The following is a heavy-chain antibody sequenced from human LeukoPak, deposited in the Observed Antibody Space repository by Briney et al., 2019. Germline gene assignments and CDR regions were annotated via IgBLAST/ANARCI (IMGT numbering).Heavy chain of an antibody. CDR2: TYYRSKWYN. Sequence: SQTLSLTCAISGDSVSSNSAAWNWIRQSPSRGLEWLGRTYYRSKWYNDYAVSVKSRITINPDTSKNQFSLQLNSVTPEDTAVYYCARGVGAKSYYYYYGMDVWGQGTTVTVSS. CDR3: ARGVGAKSYYYYYGMDV. J-gene: IGHJ6*02. V-gene: IGHV6-1*01. D-gene: IGHD1-26*01. CDR1: GDSVSSNSAA.